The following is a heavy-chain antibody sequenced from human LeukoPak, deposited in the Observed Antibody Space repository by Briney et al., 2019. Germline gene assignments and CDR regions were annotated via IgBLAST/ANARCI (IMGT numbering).Heavy chain of an antibody. J-gene: IGHJ3*02. CDR1: GGSISSGHYD. V-gene: IGHV4-39*01. CDR3: ARHLGCRSSGCPNDGFNI. Sequence: SETLSLTCFVSGGSISSGHYDWAWMRQPPGKGLEWNGSIYYSGNTNYNPSLESRVTISVDTSKNQFSLKVNSVTAADTAVYICARHLGCRSSGCPNDGFNIWGQGTMVTVSS. CDR2: IYYSGNT. D-gene: IGHD2-2*01.